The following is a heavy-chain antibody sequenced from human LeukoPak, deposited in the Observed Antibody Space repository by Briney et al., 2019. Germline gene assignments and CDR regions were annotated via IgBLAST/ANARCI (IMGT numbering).Heavy chain of an antibody. D-gene: IGHD2-15*01. Sequence: GASVKVSCKASGYTFTGYYMHWVRQAPGQGLEWMGWINPNSGGTNYAQKLQGRVTMTTDTSTSTAYMELRSLRSDDTAVYYCARDRGMLLPLRYWGQGTLVTVSS. CDR3: ARDRGMLLPLRY. J-gene: IGHJ4*02. CDR1: GYTFTGYY. CDR2: INPNSGGT. V-gene: IGHV1-2*02.